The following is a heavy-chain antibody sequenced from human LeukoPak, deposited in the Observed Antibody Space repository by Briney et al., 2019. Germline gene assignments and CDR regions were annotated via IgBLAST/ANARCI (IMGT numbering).Heavy chain of an antibody. Sequence: GRSLRLSCAASGFTFSSYGMHWVRQAPGKGLEWVAVIWYDGSNKYYADSVKGRFTISRDNSKNTLYLQMNSLRAEDTAVYYCAKDRVGSGCPQYYFDYWGQGTLVTVSS. D-gene: IGHD3-22*01. V-gene: IGHV3-33*06. CDR2: IWYDGSNK. J-gene: IGHJ4*02. CDR1: GFTFSSYG. CDR3: AKDRVGSGCPQYYFDY.